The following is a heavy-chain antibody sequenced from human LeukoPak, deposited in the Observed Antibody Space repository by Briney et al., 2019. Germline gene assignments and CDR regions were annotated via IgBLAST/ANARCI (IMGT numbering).Heavy chain of an antibody. CDR3: AIRGRGIAAAVDY. CDR1: GXXFTSYW. V-gene: IGHV5-51*01. D-gene: IGHD6-13*01. J-gene: IGHJ4*02. Sequence: GESLKISCKGSGXXFTSYWIGWMRQMPGXXXXXXGIIYPGDSDTRYSPSFQGQVTISADKSISTAYLQWSSLKASDTAMYYCAIRGRGIAAAVDYWGQGTLVTVSS. CDR2: IYPGDSDT.